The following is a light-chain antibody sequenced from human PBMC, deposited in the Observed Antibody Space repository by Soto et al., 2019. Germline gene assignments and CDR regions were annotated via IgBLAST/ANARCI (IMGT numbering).Light chain of an antibody. CDR3: AAWDDTLSVWV. J-gene: IGLJ3*02. CDR1: SSDVGGYNY. CDR2: STN. Sequence: QSVLTQPASVSGSPGQSITISCTGTSSDVGGYNYVSWYQQHPGKAPKVLVYSTNQRPSGVPDRFSGSKSGTSASLAISGLQSEDEADYYCAAWDDTLSVWVFGGGTKLTVL. V-gene: IGLV2-14*01.